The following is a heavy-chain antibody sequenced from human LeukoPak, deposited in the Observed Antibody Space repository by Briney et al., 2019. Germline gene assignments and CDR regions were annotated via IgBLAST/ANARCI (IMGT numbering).Heavy chain of an antibody. V-gene: IGHV1-69*01. CDR2: IIPIFGTA. Sequence: SVKVSCKASGGTFSSYAISWVRQAPGQGLEWMGGIIPIFGTANYAQKFQGRVTITADESTSTAYMGLSSLRSEDTAVYYCASRLPSPGEGKYYYGMDVWGKGTTVTVSS. J-gene: IGHJ6*04. D-gene: IGHD3-10*01. CDR3: ASRLPSPGEGKYYYGMDV. CDR1: GGTFSSYA.